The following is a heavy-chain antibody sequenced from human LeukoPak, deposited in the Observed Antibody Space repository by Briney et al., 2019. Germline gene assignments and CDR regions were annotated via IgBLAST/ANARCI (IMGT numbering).Heavy chain of an antibody. V-gene: IGHV3-30*18. CDR1: GFTFSSYG. CDR3: AKDRTVRVVTAAIDY. Sequence: GGSLRLSCAASGFTFSSYGMHWVRQAPGKGLEWVAVISYDGSNKYYADSVKGRFTLSRDNSKNTLYLQMNSLRAEDTAVYYCAKDRTVRVVTAAIDYWGQGTLVTVSS. D-gene: IGHD2-21*02. CDR2: ISYDGSNK. J-gene: IGHJ4*02.